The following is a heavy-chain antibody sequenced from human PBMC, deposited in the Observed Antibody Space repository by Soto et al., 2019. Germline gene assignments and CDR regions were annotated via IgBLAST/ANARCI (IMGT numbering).Heavy chain of an antibody. CDR2: IYYTGST. CDR1: GGSISSYY. Sequence: SGTLSLTCTVSGGSISSYYWSWTRQSPEKGLEWIGYIYYTGSTNSNPSLKSRVTISVDTSSNQVSLRLRSVTAADTAVYYCARGRSRLLSLYWYIGLWGRGTLVNVSS. J-gene: IGHJ2*01. CDR3: ARGRSRLLSLYWYIGL. D-gene: IGHD2-21*02. V-gene: IGHV4-59*01.